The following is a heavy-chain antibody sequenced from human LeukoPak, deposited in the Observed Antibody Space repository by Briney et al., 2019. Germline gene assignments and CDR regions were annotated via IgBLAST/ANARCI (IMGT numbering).Heavy chain of an antibody. CDR2: ISYDGSNK. J-gene: IGHJ3*02. D-gene: IGHD2-15*01. CDR1: GFTFSNYA. Sequence: PGGSLRLSCAASGFTFSNYAMHWVRQAPGKGLEGVAVISYDGSNKYYADSVKGRFTISRDNSKNTLYLQMNSLRTEDTAVYYCAREGSFCSGGSCYGAFDIWGQGTMVTVSS. V-gene: IGHV3-30*04. CDR3: AREGSFCSGGSCYGAFDI.